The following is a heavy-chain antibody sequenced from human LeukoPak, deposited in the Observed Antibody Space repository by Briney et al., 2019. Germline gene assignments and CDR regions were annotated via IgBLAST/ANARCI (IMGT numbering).Heavy chain of an antibody. CDR3: ARDSVGPFRRSPTNAFDV. D-gene: IGHD4-23*01. CDR2: ICSSSSHI. CDR1: GFTFSSHS. V-gene: IGHV3-21*01. Sequence: PGGSLRLSCAASGFTFSSHSMNWVRQAPGKELEWVSSICSSSSHIYYADSVKGRFTISRDNARNSLYLQMNSLRAEDTAVYYCARDSVGPFRRSPTNAFDVWGQGTMVTVSS. J-gene: IGHJ3*01.